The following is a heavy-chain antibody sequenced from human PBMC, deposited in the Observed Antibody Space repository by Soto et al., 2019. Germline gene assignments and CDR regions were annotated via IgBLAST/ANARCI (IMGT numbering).Heavy chain of an antibody. V-gene: IGHV1-69*13. J-gene: IGHJ6*02. Sequence: RASVKVSCKASGGTFSSYAISWVRQAPGQGLEWMGGIIPIFGTANYAQKFQGRVTITADESTSTAYMELSSLRSEDTAVYYCARGNKVPAAISGHYYCYGMDVWGQGTTVTVSS. CDR3: ARGNKVPAAISGHYYCYGMDV. CDR1: GGTFSSYA. D-gene: IGHD2-2*01. CDR2: IIPIFGTA.